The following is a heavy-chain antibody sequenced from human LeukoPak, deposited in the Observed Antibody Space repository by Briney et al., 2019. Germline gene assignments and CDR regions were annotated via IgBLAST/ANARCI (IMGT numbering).Heavy chain of an antibody. CDR2: IIPIFGTA. CDR1: GYTFTSYA. J-gene: IGHJ6*03. Sequence: SVKVSCKASGYTFTSYAISWVRQAPGQGLEWMGRIIPIFGTANYAQKFQGRVTITTDESTSTAYMELSSLRSEDTAVYYCARENGGIAAAGTYYYYMDVWGKGTTVTVSS. D-gene: IGHD6-13*01. V-gene: IGHV1-69*05. CDR3: ARENGGIAAAGTYYYYMDV.